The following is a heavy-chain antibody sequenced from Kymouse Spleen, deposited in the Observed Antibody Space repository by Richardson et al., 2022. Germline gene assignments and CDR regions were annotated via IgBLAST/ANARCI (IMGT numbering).Heavy chain of an antibody. CDR3: AREGIAAAVSFDY. CDR1: GFTFSSYW. CDR2: IKQDGSEK. V-gene: IGHV3-7*01. J-gene: IGHJ4*02. D-gene: IGHD6-13*01. Sequence: EVQLVESGGGLVQPGGSLRLSCAASGFTFSSYWMSWVRQAPGKGLEWVANIKQDGSEKYYVDSVKGRFTISRDNAKNSLYLQMNSLRAEDTAVYYCAREGIAAAVSFDYWGQGTLVTVSS.